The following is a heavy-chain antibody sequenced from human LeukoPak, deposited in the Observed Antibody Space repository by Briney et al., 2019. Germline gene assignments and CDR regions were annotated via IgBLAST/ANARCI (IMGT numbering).Heavy chain of an antibody. J-gene: IGHJ4*02. CDR1: GFSFSSYA. Sequence: GSLRLSCIASGFSFSSYAMHWVRQAPGKGLGWVAVISNDGSDKHYADSVKGRFTISRDNFKNTLYLQMNSLMSAEDTAVYYCARDASHSADYYFDSWGQGTLVTVSS. CDR2: ISNDGSDK. V-gene: IGHV3-30*04. CDR3: ARDASHSADYYFDS.